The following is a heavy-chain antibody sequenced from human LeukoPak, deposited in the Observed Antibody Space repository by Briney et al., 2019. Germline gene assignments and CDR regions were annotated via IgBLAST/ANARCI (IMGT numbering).Heavy chain of an antibody. J-gene: IGHJ4*02. V-gene: IGHV1-2*02. CDR3: ARDQPYYYGSGSSSHSDY. D-gene: IGHD3-10*01. CDR2: INPSSGGT. CDR1: GYTFTGYY. Sequence: ASVKVSCKASGYTFTGYYMHRVRQAPGQGLEWMGWINPSSGGTNYAQKFQGRVTMTRDTSISTAYMELSRLRSDDTAVYYCARDQPYYYGSGSSSHSDYWGQGTLVTVSS.